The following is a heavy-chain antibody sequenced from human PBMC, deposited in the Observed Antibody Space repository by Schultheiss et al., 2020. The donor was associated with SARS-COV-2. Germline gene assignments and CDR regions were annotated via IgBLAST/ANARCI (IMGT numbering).Heavy chain of an antibody. D-gene: IGHD6-13*01. V-gene: IGHV4-59*01. CDR2: IYYSGST. Sequence: SETLSLTCTVSGGSISSYYWSWIRQPPGKGLEWIGYIYYSGSTNYNPSLKSRVTISIDTSKNQFSLKLISVTAADTAVYYCARAYSSSWYVYYYGMDVWGQGAAVTVAS. CDR1: GGSISSYY. J-gene: IGHJ6*02. CDR3: ARAYSSSWYVYYYGMDV.